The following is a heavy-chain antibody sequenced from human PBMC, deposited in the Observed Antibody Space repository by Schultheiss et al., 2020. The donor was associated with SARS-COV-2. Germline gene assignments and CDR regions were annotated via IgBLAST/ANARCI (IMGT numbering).Heavy chain of an antibody. V-gene: IGHV1-18*01. Sequence: ASVKVSCKVSGYTLTELSMHWVRQAPGQGLEWMGWISAYNGNTNYAQKLQGRVTMTTDTSTSTAYMELSRLRSDDTAVYYCARRSGDRPSSLYFWGLGTLVTVSS. CDR1: GYTLTELS. CDR2: ISAYNGNT. J-gene: IGHJ4*02. D-gene: IGHD2-21*01. CDR3: ARRSGDRPSSLYF.